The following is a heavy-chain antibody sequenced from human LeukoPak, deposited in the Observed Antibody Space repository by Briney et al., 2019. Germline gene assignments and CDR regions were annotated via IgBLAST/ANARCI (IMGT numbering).Heavy chain of an antibody. CDR1: GGTFSSYA. D-gene: IGHD2-2*01. V-gene: IGHV1-69*13. J-gene: IGHJ4*02. Sequence: SVKVSCKASGGTFSSYAISWVRQAPGQGLEWMGGIIPIFGTANYAQKFQGRVTITADESTSTAYMELSSLRSEDTAVYYCATDFVVVPAAMPTDYWGQGTLVTVSS. CDR2: IIPIFGTA. CDR3: ATDFVVVPAAMPTDY.